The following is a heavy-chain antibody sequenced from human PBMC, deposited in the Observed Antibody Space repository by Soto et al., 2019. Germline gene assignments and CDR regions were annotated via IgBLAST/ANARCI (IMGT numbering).Heavy chain of an antibody. CDR1: GFTFSDYY. CDR2: IYNSGTT. J-gene: IGHJ5*02. V-gene: IGHV4-31*02. Sequence: LRLSCAASGFTFSDYYMSWIRQAPGKGLEWIGYIYNSGTTYYNPSLKSRVTISVDTSKNQFSLKLTSVTAADTAVYYCARDPAPWGQGTLVTVSS. CDR3: ARDPAP.